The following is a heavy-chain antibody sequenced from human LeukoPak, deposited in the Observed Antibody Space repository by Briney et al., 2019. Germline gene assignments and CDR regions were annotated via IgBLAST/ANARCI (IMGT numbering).Heavy chain of an antibody. Sequence: GESLKISCKGSGYSFTSYWIGWVRQMPGKGLEWMGIIYPGDSDTRYGPSFQGQVTISADKSISTAYLQWSSLKASDTAMYYCARPGLIAAADDAFDIWGQGTMVTVSS. CDR3: ARPGLIAAADDAFDI. V-gene: IGHV5-51*01. J-gene: IGHJ3*02. CDR2: IYPGDSDT. CDR1: GYSFTSYW. D-gene: IGHD6-13*01.